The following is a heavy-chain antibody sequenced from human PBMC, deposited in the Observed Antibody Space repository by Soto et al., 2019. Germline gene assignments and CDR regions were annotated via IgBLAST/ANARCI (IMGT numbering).Heavy chain of an antibody. J-gene: IGHJ3*01. CDR1: GFTFNNYG. CDR2: ISNDGSDK. Sequence: QVQLVESGGGVVQPGRSLRLSCAASGFTFNNYGMHWVRQAPGKGLEWVATISNDGSDKYYADSVKGRLTISRDNSKNTVYLQMNSLRAEETAVYYCAKDQGIAASHGIDWGQGIMVTVSS. D-gene: IGHD6-13*01. CDR3: AKDQGIAASHGID. V-gene: IGHV3-30*18.